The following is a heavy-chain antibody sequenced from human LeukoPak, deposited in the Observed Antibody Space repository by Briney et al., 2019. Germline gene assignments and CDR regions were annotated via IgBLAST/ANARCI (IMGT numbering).Heavy chain of an antibody. CDR3: TKLKGWYGEGFFDY. CDR1: GFTVSSNY. CDR2: LYSGGAT. V-gene: IGHV3-53*01. Sequence: GGSLRLSCAASGFTVSSNYMSWVRQPAGKGLEWVSVLYSGGATFYADSVKGRFTISRDTSKNTLYPQMNDLRADDTAVYYCTKLKGWYGEGFFDYWGQGTLVTVSS. J-gene: IGHJ4*02. D-gene: IGHD6-19*01.